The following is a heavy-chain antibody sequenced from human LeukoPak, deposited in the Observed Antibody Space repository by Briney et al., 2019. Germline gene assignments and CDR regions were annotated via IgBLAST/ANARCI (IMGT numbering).Heavy chain of an antibody. D-gene: IGHD5-18*01. Sequence: SVKLSCKVSGYTFTVYGISCVRGAPGQGLEWMGWISAHIGNTNYAQKFQGRSPMKTDTPTTTAHMERALRSSHDRAVYYCERSRGYSYGYYYYYMDVWGKETTVTISS. CDR2: ISAHIGNT. V-gene: IGHV1-18*01. J-gene: IGHJ6*03. CDR1: GYTFTVYG. CDR3: ERSRGYSYGYYYYYMDV.